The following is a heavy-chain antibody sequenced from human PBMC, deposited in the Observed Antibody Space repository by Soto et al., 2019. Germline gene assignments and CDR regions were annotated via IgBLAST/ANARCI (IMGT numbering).Heavy chain of an antibody. CDR3: AKDMRTWRGGSEDFQH. V-gene: IGHV3-9*01. Sequence: EVQLVESGGGLVQPGRSLRLSCAASGFTFDDYAMHWVRQAPGKGLEWVSGISWNSGSIGYADSVKGRFTISRDNAKNSLYLQMNSLRAEDTALYXCAKDMRTWRGGSEDFQHWGQGTLVTVSS. CDR1: GFTFDDYA. CDR2: ISWNSGSI. J-gene: IGHJ1*01. D-gene: IGHD2-15*01.